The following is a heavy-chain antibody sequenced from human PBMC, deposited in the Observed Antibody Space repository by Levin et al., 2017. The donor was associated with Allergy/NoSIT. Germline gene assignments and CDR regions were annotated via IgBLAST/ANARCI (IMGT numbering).Heavy chain of an antibody. D-gene: IGHD5-12*01. CDR2: ISAYNGNT. J-gene: IGHJ4*02. Sequence: GASVKVSCKASGYTFTSYGISWVRQAPGQGLEWMGWISAYNGNTNYAQKLQGRVTMTTDTSTSTAYMELRSLRSDDTAVYYCARELGGYSGYDSRCPGDYWGQGTLVTVSS. CDR3: ARELGGYSGYDSRCPGDY. CDR1: GYTFTSYG. V-gene: IGHV1-18*01.